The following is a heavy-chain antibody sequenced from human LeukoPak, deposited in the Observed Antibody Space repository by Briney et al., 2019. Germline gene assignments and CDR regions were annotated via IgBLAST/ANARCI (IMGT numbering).Heavy chain of an antibody. CDR3: ASRSYSSSWYEGYFDY. CDR2: INHSGST. CDR1: GGSLSGYY. V-gene: IGHV4-34*01. J-gene: IGHJ4*02. Sequence: SETLSLTCAVYGGSLSGYYWSWIRQPPGKGLEWIGEINHSGSTNYNPSLKSRVTISVDTSKNQFSLKLSSVTAADTAVYYCASRSYSSSWYEGYFDYWGQGTLVTVSS. D-gene: IGHD6-13*01.